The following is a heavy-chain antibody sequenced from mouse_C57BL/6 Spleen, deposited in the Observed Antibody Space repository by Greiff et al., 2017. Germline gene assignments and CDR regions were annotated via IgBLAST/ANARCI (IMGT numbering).Heavy chain of an antibody. CDR1: GYAFSSYW. V-gene: IGHV1-80*01. J-gene: IGHJ1*03. CDR2: IYPGDGDT. Sequence: VKLQESGAELVKPGASVKISCKASGYAFSSYWMNWVKQRPGKGLEWIGQIYPGDGDTNYNGKFKGKATLTADKSSSTAYMQLSSLTTEDSAVYFGARGGGRDFDVWGTGTTVTVSS. CDR3: ARGGGRDFDV.